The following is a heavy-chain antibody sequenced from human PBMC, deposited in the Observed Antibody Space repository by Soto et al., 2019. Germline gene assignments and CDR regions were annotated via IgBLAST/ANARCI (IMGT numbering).Heavy chain of an antibody. CDR3: SKSLDY. V-gene: IGHV3-7*01. CDR1: GFTFNSNW. CDR2: INQDGSEK. Sequence: GGSLRLSCAASGFTFNSNWMDWVRQAPGKGLEWVANINQDGSEKNYVDSVKGRFTISRDNAKNSLYLQMSSLTAEDSALYYCSKSLDYWGQGAWSPSPQ. J-gene: IGHJ4*02.